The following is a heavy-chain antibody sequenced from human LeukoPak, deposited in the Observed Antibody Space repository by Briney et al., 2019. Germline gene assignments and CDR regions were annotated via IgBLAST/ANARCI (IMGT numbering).Heavy chain of an antibody. Sequence: SETLSLTCTVSGGSISSYYLSWIRQPPGKGLAWIGNIYYSGSTNYNSSLKSRVTISVDTSKNQFSLKLSSVTAADTAVYYCTRGSIAYYYMDVWGKGTTVTISS. V-gene: IGHV4-59*01. D-gene: IGHD3-22*01. J-gene: IGHJ6*03. CDR1: GGSISSYY. CDR2: IYYSGST. CDR3: TRGSIAYYYMDV.